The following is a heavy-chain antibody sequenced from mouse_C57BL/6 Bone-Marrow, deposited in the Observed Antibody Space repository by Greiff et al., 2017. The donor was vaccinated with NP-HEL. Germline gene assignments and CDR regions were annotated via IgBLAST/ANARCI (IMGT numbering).Heavy chain of an antibody. J-gene: IGHJ1*03. CDR3: AREGRWLRRGYWYFDV. Sequence: QVQLQQPGTELVKPGTSVKLSCKSSGYTFTSYWMHWVKQRPGQGLEWIGNINPSNGGTNYNEKFKSKATLTVDKSSSTAYMQLSSLTSDVSAVYYCAREGRWLRRGYWYFDVGDTGTTVTVSS. CDR1: GYTFTSYW. CDR2: INPSNGGT. V-gene: IGHV1-53*01. D-gene: IGHD2-2*01.